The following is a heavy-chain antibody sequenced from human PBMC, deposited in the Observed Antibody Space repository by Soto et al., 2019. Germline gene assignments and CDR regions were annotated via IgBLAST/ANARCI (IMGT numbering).Heavy chain of an antibody. CDR1: GFTFDTYT. CDR2: ISATTTYK. J-gene: IGHJ2*01. V-gene: IGHV3-21*01. CDR3: ARGSASKSGHLWYFDL. Sequence: LRLSCTASGFTFDTYTMNWLRQAPGRGLEWVSSISATTTYKYYAASVEGRFTISRDNAKNSLYLQTNSLGAEDTAVYYCARGSASKSGHLWYFDLWGRGTLVTVSS. D-gene: IGHD2-8*02.